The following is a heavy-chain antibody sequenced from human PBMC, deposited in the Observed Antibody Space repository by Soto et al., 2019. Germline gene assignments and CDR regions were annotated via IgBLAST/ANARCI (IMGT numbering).Heavy chain of an antibody. CDR1: GFTFDTYT. CDR2: ISATTTYK. J-gene: IGHJ2*01. V-gene: IGHV3-21*01. CDR3: ARGSASKSGHLWYFDL. Sequence: LRLSCTASGFTFDTYTMNWLRQAPGRGLEWVSSISATTTYKYYAASVEGRFTISRDNAKNSLYLQTNSLGAEDTAVYYCARGSASKSGHLWYFDLWGRGTLVTVSS. D-gene: IGHD2-8*02.